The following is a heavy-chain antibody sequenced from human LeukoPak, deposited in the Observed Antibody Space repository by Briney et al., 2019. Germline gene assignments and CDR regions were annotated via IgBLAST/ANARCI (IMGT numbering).Heavy chain of an antibody. CDR3: ARDHSGAAGY. D-gene: IGHD6-13*01. CDR2: ISNDGRKQ. V-gene: IGHV3-30*04. Sequence: GRPLRLSCAASGFNFNTYAMHWVRQAPGKEPEWVAVISNDGRKQVYADSVKGRFTISRDNSKNTLYLQMNSLRAEDTAVYYCARDHSGAAGYWGQGTLVTVSS. CDR1: GFNFNTYA. J-gene: IGHJ4*02.